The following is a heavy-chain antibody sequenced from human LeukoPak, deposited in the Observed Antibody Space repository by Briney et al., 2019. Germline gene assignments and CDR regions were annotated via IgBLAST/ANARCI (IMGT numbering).Heavy chain of an antibody. CDR3: ATDRGYCSGGSCYALDDYYFDY. Sequence: ASVKVSCKVSGYTLTELSMHLVRQAPGKPLEWMGGFDPEDGETIYPQKIQGRVTMTDDTSTDTAYMELSRLRSEDTAVYYCATDRGYCSGGSCYALDDYYFDYWGQGTLVTVSS. J-gene: IGHJ4*02. D-gene: IGHD2-15*01. V-gene: IGHV1-24*01. CDR2: FDPEDGET. CDR1: GYTLTELS.